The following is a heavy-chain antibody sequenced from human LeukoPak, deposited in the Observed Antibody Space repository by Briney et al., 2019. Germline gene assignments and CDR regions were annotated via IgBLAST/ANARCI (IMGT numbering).Heavy chain of an antibody. J-gene: IGHJ4*02. CDR2: IYASGNT. CDR1: GGSVSSASYY. CDR3: ARDPPVAGTS. Sequence: PSETLSLTCTVSGGSVSSASYYWTWIRQPPGKGLEWIEYIYASGNTNYNPSLKSRVTISVDTSKNQFSLKLSSVTAADTAVYYCARDPPVAGTSWGQGTLVTVSS. D-gene: IGHD6-19*01. V-gene: IGHV4-61*01.